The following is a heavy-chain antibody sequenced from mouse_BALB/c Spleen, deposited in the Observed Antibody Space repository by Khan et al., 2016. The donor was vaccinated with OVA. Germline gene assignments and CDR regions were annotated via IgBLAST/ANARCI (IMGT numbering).Heavy chain of an antibody. J-gene: IGHJ1*01. Sequence: EVELVESGGGLVQPGGSRKLSCAASGFTFSSFGMHWVRQAPKKGLEWVAYIRSGSSTIYYVDAEKGRMAMSTDKPKYTRFLQVTSRRAEDTAMYYCARSAGSYYWYFDVWGAGTSVTVSS. V-gene: IGHV5-17*02. D-gene: IGHD1-1*02. CDR2: IRSGSSTI. CDR1: GFTFSSFG. CDR3: ARSAGSYYWYFDV.